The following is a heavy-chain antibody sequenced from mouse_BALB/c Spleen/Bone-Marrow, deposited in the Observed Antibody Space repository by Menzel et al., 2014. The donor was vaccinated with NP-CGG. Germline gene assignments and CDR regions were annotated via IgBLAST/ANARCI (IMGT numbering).Heavy chain of an antibody. CDR1: GYTFTNSW. V-gene: IGHV1S130*01. CDR2: IHPNSGNT. J-gene: IGHJ2*01. CDR3: ARHHRYAYYFDY. D-gene: IGHD2-14*01. Sequence: VQLQQSGSVLVRPGASVKVSCKASGYTFTNSWMHWAKPRPGQGLEWIGEIHPNSGNTNYNEKFKGKATLTVDTSSSTAYVDLSSLTSEDSAVYYCARHHRYAYYFDYWDQGTTLTVSS.